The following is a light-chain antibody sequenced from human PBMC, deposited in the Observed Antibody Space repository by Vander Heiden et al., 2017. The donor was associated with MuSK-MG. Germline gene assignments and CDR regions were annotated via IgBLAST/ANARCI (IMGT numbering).Light chain of an antibody. CDR3: SSYTSSNTWV. V-gene: IGLV2-14*01. CDR2: EVT. J-gene: IGLJ3*02. Sequence: QSALTQPASVSGSPGQSLTISCTGTSSDVGGYNYVSWYQQHPGTAPKLMIYEVTYRPSGVSDRFSGSKSGNTASLTTSGLQAADEADYYCSSYTSSNTWVFGGGTKLTVL. CDR1: SSDVGGYNY.